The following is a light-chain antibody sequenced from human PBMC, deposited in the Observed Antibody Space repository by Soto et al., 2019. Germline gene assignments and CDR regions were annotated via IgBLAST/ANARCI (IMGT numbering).Light chain of an antibody. CDR2: DAS. CDR1: QTVRNNY. J-gene: IGKJ1*01. V-gene: IGKV3D-20*02. Sequence: EIMMTQSPATLSLSPGERATLSCRASQTVRNNYLAWYQQKPGQAPRLLIYDASSRATGIPDRFSGGGSGTDFTLTISSLEPEDFATYYCQHYNTYPWTFGQGTKVDNK. CDR3: QHYNTYPWT.